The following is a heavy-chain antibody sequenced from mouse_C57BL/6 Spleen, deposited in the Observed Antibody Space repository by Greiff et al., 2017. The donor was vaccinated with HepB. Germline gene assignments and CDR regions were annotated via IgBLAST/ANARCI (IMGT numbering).Heavy chain of an antibody. J-gene: IGHJ4*01. D-gene: IGHD1-1*01. Sequence: EVKLQESGPGLVKPSQSLSLTCSVTGYSITSGYYWNWIRQFPGNKLEWMGYISYDGSNNYNPSLKNRITITRDTTKNQFFLKLNSVTTEDTATYYCARKSTVGAYAMDYWGQGTSVTVSS. CDR3: ARKSTVGAYAMDY. CDR1: GYSITSGYY. V-gene: IGHV3-6*01. CDR2: ISYDGSN.